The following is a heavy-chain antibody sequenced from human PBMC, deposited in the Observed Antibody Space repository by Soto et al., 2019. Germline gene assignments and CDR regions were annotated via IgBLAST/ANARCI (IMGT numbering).Heavy chain of an antibody. CDR1: GFTLSNYW. CDR2: IKQDGSEK. V-gene: IGHV3-7*04. CDR3: ARGDYYDSSGPFSDAFDV. D-gene: IGHD3-22*01. J-gene: IGHJ3*01. Sequence: GSLRLSCAASGFTLSNYWMSWVRQAPGKGLEWVANIKQDGSEKWYVDSVKGRFTISRDNAKKSLYLQMNSLRAEDTAVYFCARGDYYDSSGPFSDAFDVWGQGTLVTVSS.